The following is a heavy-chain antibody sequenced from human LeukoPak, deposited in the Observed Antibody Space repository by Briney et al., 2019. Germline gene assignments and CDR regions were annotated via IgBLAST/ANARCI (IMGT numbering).Heavy chain of an antibody. J-gene: IGHJ6*03. D-gene: IGHD3-9*01. CDR3: ARVLRYFDSYYYYYMDV. CDR1: GGTLSSYA. CDR2: IIPIFGTA. V-gene: IGHV1-69*06. Sequence: SVKVSCKASGGTLSSYAISWVRQAPGQGLEWMGGIIPIFGTANYAQKFQGRVTITADKSTSTAYMELSSLRSEDTAVYYCARVLRYFDSYYYYYMDVWGKGTTVTVSS.